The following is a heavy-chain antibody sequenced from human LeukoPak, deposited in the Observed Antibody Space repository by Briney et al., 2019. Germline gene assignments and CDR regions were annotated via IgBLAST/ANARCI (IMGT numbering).Heavy chain of an antibody. J-gene: IGHJ4*02. CDR1: GGTSSSYA. V-gene: IGHV1-69*05. CDR2: IIPIFGTA. D-gene: IGHD2-21*02. CDR3: ARPGGGDYAGLDY. Sequence: SVKVSCKPSGGTSSSYAISCVRPAPGQGREWVGGIIPIFGTANYAQKLQGRVSLSTDESTSTAYMELSSLRSEDTAVYYCARPGGGDYAGLDYWGQGTLVTVSS.